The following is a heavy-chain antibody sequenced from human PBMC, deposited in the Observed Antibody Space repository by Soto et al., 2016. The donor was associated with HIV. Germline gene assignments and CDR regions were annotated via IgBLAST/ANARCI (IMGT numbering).Heavy chain of an antibody. CDR2: IYYSGST. J-gene: IGHJ6*02. D-gene: IGHD3-22*01. Sequence: QAQLQESGPGLVKPSETLTLTCTVSGASVSNSSYYWSWIRQPPGKGLEWIGYIYYSGSTNYNPSLKSRVTISVDTSKNQFSLKLSSVTAADTAVYYCARDTARMMVMAGMDVWGQGTTVTV. CDR3: ARDTARMMVMAGMDV. V-gene: IGHV4-61*01. CDR1: GASVSNSSYY.